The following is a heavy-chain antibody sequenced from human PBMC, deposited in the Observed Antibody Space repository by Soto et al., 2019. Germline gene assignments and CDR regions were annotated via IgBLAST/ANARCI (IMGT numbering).Heavy chain of an antibody. CDR3: AREGYCSSTSCKGVYSYSGMDV. CDR2: ISAYNGNT. CDR1: GYTFTSYG. Sequence: GASVKVSCKASGYTFTSYGISWVRQAPGQGLEWMGWISAYNGNTNYAQKLQDRVTLTTDTSTSTAYMELRSLRSDDTAVYYCAREGYCSSTSCKGVYSYSGMDVCGQGTTVTVSS. J-gene: IGHJ6*02. D-gene: IGHD2-2*01. V-gene: IGHV1-18*01.